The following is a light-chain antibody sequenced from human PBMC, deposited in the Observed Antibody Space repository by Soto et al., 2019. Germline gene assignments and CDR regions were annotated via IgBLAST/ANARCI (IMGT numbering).Light chain of an antibody. Sequence: EIVLTQSPGTLSLSPGESATLSCRASQSVNSRFLAWYQHKPGQAPRLLIYAASTRATGIPDRFSGSASGTDFTLTISRLEPEDFEVYDCQQYGDSPPNTFGQGTKLEIK. J-gene: IGKJ2*01. CDR1: QSVNSRF. CDR3: QQYGDSPPNT. V-gene: IGKV3-20*01. CDR2: AAS.